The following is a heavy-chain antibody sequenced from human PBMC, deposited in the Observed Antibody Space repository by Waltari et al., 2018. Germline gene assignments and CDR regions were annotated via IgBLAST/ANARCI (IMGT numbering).Heavy chain of an antibody. V-gene: IGHV6-1*01. CDR2: TYYKSKWYH. Sequence: QVQLQQSGPSLIKPSQTLSVTCDISGDSVSSISTAWNWIRQSPSRGLEWLGRTYYKSKWYHDYAASVKSRLTINPDTSKNHLSLQLKSVMPQDTAVYYCAREVTVPAASSYYGLDVWGQGTTVTVSS. CDR3: AREVTVPAASSYYGLDV. D-gene: IGHD6-13*01. J-gene: IGHJ6*02. CDR1: GDSVSSISTA.